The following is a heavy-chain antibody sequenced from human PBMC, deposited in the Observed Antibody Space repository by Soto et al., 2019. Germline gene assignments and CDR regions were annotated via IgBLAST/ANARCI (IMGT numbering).Heavy chain of an antibody. Sequence: LQESGPGLVKPSETLSLTCTVSGASVSSDSYSWSWIRQPPGKGLEWIGCFYFTESTKINPSLQNRVTISVDESKNQMSLRLNSVTAADTAVYYCVKDPRFYGMDVWGQGTTVTVSS. V-gene: IGHV4-61*01. CDR3: VKDPRFYGMDV. J-gene: IGHJ6*02. CDR1: GASVSSDSYS. CDR2: FYFTEST.